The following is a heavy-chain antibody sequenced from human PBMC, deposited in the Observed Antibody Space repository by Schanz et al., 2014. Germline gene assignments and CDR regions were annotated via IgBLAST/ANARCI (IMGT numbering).Heavy chain of an antibody. V-gene: IGHV3-23*01. CDR1: GFTFSTYA. CDR2: ISGSGGST. J-gene: IGHJ4*02. D-gene: IGHD3-22*01. CDR3: AKDPSHGDYDYYFDY. Sequence: DVQLLESGGGLIQPGGSLRLSCAASGFTFSTYAMSWVRQAPGKGLEWVSAISGSGGSTYYADSVKGRFTISRDNSKNTLYLQMNSLRAEDTAVYYCAKDPSHGDYDYYFDYWGQGTLVTVSS.